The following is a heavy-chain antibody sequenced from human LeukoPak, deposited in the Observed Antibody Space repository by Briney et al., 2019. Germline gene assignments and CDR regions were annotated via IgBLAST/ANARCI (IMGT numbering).Heavy chain of an antibody. CDR1: GFTFSDYY. CDR2: ISSSGSTL. J-gene: IGHJ3*02. CDR3: ARDHVGEDSGAFDI. Sequence: GGSLRLSCAASGFTFSDYYMSLIRQAPGKGLEWVSYISSSGSTLYYADSVKGRFTISRDNAKNSLYLQMNSLRAEDTAVYYCARDHVGEDSGAFDIWGQGTMVTVSS. V-gene: IGHV3-11*01. D-gene: IGHD3-10*01.